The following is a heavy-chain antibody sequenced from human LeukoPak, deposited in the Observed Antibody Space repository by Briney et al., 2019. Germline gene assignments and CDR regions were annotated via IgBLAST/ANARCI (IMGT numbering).Heavy chain of an antibody. Sequence: GGSLRLSCAASGFTFSQYPMTWVRLAPGKGLEWVSAFSGDGGSTYYADSVMGRFSISRDNSRNTVYLHMNSLRAEDTAVYYCAKEGGGYDCSGGSCYPDYWGQGTLVTVSS. CDR2: FSGDGGST. CDR3: AKEGGGYDCSGGSCYPDY. V-gene: IGHV3-23*01. D-gene: IGHD2-15*01. J-gene: IGHJ4*02. CDR1: GFTFSQYP.